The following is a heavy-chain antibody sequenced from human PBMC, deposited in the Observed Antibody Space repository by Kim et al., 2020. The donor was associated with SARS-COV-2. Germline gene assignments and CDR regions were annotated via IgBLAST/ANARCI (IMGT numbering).Heavy chain of an antibody. Sequence: GESLKISCKGSGYSFTSYWISWVRQMPGKGLEWMGRIDPSDSYTNYSPSFQGHVTISADKSISTAYLQWSSLKASDTAMYYCARQEARDSSSSGWFDPWGQGTLVTVSS. V-gene: IGHV5-10-1*01. CDR1: GYSFTSYW. CDR2: IDPSDSYT. J-gene: IGHJ5*02. D-gene: IGHD6-6*01. CDR3: ARQEARDSSSSGWFDP.